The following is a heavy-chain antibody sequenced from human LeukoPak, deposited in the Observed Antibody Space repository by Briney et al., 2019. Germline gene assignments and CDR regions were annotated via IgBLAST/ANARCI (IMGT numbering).Heavy chain of an antibody. Sequence: GGSLRLSCAASGFTFSSYWMSWVRQAPGKGLEWVANIKQDGSEKYYVDSVKGRFTTSRDNAKNSLYLQMNSLRAEDTAVYYCARWSGYPISDAFDIWGQGTMVTVSS. D-gene: IGHD3-3*01. CDR3: ARWSGYPISDAFDI. V-gene: IGHV3-7*01. CDR2: IKQDGSEK. J-gene: IGHJ3*02. CDR1: GFTFSSYW.